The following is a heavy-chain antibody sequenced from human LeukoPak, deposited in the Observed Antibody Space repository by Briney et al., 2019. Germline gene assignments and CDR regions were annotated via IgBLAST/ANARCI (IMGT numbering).Heavy chain of an antibody. Sequence: QPGGSLRLSCAASGFSFSGHWMNWVRQAPGKGLEWVANIKQDGSEKFYVDSVKGRFTISRDNSKNTLYLQMNSLRAEDTAVYYCAKDGSTVPFDYWGQGTLVTVSS. J-gene: IGHJ4*02. CDR1: GFSFSGHW. CDR2: IKQDGSEK. D-gene: IGHD4-17*01. V-gene: IGHV3-7*01. CDR3: AKDGSTVPFDY.